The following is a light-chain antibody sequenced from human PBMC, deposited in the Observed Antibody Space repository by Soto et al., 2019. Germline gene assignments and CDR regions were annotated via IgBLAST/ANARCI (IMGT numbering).Light chain of an antibody. CDR1: QSVSSY. Sequence: EMVMTQSPATLSVSPGERATLSCRASQSVSSYLAWYQQKPGQPPRLLIYVASTRAAGIPARFSGSGSGTASTLPITSLQSEDCAAYYCQQYKAWPPRFGQGTKVEIK. J-gene: IGKJ1*01. CDR2: VAS. CDR3: QQYKAWPPR. V-gene: IGKV3-15*01.